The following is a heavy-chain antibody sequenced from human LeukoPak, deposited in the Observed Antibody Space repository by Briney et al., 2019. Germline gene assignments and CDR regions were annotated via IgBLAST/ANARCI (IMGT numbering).Heavy chain of an antibody. J-gene: IGHJ6*03. CDR3: ARDKQLDWAHYYYYYMDV. Sequence: ASVKVSCKASGYTFSGHYMHWVRQAPGQGLEWMGWINPDSGGTNYAQKFQGRVTMTRDTSITTAYMELSRLRSDDTAVHYCARDKQLDWAHYYYYYMDVWGKGTTVTVS. CDR1: GYTFSGHY. D-gene: IGHD1-1*01. V-gene: IGHV1-2*02. CDR2: INPDSGGT.